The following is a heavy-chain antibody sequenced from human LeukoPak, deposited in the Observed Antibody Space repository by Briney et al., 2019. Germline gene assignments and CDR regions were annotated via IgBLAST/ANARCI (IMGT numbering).Heavy chain of an antibody. V-gene: IGHV3-33*01. J-gene: IGHJ4*02. Sequence: GGSLRLSCAASGFTFSSYGMHWVRQAQGKGLEWVAVIWYDGSNKYYADSVKGRFTISRDNSKNTLYLQMNSLRAEDTAVYYCARDRYGDYVMDYWGQGTLVTVSS. CDR2: IWYDGSNK. CDR3: ARDRYGDYVMDY. CDR1: GFTFSSYG. D-gene: IGHD4-17*01.